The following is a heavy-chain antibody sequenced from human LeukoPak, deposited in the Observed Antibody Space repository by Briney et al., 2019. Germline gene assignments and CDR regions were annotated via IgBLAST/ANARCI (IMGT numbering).Heavy chain of an antibody. Sequence: SETLSLTCAVYGGSFSGYYWSWIRQPPGKGLEWIGEINHSGSTNYNPSLESRVTMSVDTSKNQFSLKVTSVTAADTAVYYCARRRLFGQGWFDPWGQGILVTVST. CDR1: GGSFSGYY. J-gene: IGHJ5*02. D-gene: IGHD3-16*01. CDR2: INHSGST. CDR3: ARRRLFGQGWFDP. V-gene: IGHV4-34*01.